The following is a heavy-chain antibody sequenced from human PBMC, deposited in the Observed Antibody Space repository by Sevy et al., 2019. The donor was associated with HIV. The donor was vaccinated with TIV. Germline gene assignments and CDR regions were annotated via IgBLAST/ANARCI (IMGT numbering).Heavy chain of an antibody. D-gene: IGHD4-4*01. CDR1: GFIFSNHG. CDR2: IWYDGSDT. V-gene: IGHV3-33*01. CDR3: AVDVDSNYDGIDA. Sequence: GGSLRLSCAASGFIFSNHGMNWVRQAPGKGLEWVARIWYDGSDTYYGESVKGRFSISRDNSKNTVDLQMNSLRVEDTAVYYCAVDVDSNYDGIDAWGEGTRVTVSS. J-gene: IGHJ6*04.